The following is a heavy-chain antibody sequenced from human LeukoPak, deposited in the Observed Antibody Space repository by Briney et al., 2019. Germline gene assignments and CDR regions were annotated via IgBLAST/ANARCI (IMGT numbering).Heavy chain of an antibody. CDR3: TCLYYGMDV. V-gene: IGHV6-1*01. J-gene: IGHJ6*04. Sequence: SQTLSLTCAISGDSVSSNSAAWNWIRQPPSRGLEWLGRTYYRSKWYNDYAVSVKSRITIDPDTSKNQFSLQLNSVTPEDTAVYYCTCLYYGMDVWGKGTTVTVSS. CDR2: TYYRSKWYN. CDR1: GDSVSSNSAA.